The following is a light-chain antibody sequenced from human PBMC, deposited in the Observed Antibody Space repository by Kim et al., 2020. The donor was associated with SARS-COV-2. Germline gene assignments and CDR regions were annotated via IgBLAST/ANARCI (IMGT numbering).Light chain of an antibody. Sequence: VLTQSPATLSLSPGERATLSCRASQSVDTYLAWYLQKPCQAPRLLIYDSFIRATGIPPRFSGSGSGTDFTLTISSLQLEDFGVYYCQQRYSWPLTFGGGTKVDIK. CDR1: QSVDTY. V-gene: IGKV3-11*01. J-gene: IGKJ4*01. CDR3: QQRYSWPLT. CDR2: DSF.